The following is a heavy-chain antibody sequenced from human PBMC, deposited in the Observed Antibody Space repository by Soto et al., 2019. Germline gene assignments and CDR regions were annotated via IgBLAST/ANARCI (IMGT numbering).Heavy chain of an antibody. CDR3: AKQSFDYLWGTYRYYFDY. Sequence: GRSLRLPCAASGFTFSSYAVNWIRQDPGKGLEWVSGISGSGGTTYYADSVKGRFTISRDNSKNTLFLQMSSLRADDTAVYYCAKQSFDYLWGTYRYYFDYRGQGTLVTVSS. CDR2: ISGSGGTT. J-gene: IGHJ4*02. D-gene: IGHD3-16*02. CDR1: GFTFSSYA. V-gene: IGHV3-23*01.